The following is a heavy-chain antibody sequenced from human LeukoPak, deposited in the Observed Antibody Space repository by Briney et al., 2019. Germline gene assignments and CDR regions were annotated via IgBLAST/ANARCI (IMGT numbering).Heavy chain of an antibody. V-gene: IGHV3-23*01. CDR1: GFTFSSYA. J-gene: IGHJ4*02. CDR3: TKDPVGTYYFKY. CDR2: ISGSGGNT. D-gene: IGHD4-23*01. Sequence: GGSLRLSCAASGFTFSSYAMNWVRQAPGKGLEWVSTISGSGGNTHYADSVKGRFTISRDNSKDTLFLQMNSLRAEDTAVYYCTKDPVGTYYFKYWGQGTLVTVSS.